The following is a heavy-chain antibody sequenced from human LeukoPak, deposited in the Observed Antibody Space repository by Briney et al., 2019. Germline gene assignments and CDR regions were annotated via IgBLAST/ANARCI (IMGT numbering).Heavy chain of an antibody. D-gene: IGHD2-15*01. CDR2: ITSSGAAT. CDR1: GFTFSSYA. CDR3: ASAAPHFDY. Sequence: PGGSLRLSCAASGFTFSSYAMSWVRQAPGKGLEWVSSITSSGAATYYADSVKGRFTISRDNSDNTLCLQMNSLRAEDTAVYYCASAAPHFDYWGQGTLVTVSS. J-gene: IGHJ4*02. V-gene: IGHV3-23*01.